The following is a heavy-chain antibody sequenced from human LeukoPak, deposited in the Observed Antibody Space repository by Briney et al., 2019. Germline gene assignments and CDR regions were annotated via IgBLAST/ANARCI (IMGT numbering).Heavy chain of an antibody. D-gene: IGHD5-12*01. CDR1: GFTFSSYS. CDR3: LRDRGYSTYDC. J-gene: IGHJ4*02. Sequence: GGSLRLSCEASGFTFSSYSMNWVRQAPGKGLEWVSYISGGSNAIYYVDSVKGRFTVSRDNAKNSLYLQMNSLRAEDTAVYYCLRDRGYSTYDCWGQGTLVTVSS. V-gene: IGHV3-48*01. CDR2: ISGGSNAI.